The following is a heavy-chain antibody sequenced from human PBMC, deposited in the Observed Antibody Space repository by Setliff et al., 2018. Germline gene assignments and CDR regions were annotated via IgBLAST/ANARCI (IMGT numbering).Heavy chain of an antibody. V-gene: IGHV3-30*02. CDR1: GFTFSTSA. Sequence: GGSLRLSCATSGFTFSTSAMHWLRQSPDNRLEWLAYIHYGGGHIQYADSVKGRFTISRDNSKNTLDLQMNSLRVEDTAVYYCASDPRGYSYGSRSDYWGQGTLVTVSS. CDR2: IHYGGGHI. J-gene: IGHJ4*02. CDR3: ASDPRGYSYGSRSDY. D-gene: IGHD5-18*01.